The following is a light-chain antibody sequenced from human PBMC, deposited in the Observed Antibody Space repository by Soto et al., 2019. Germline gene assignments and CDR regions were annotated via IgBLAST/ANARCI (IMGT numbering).Light chain of an antibody. J-gene: IGLJ1*01. CDR2: EVN. V-gene: IGLV2-8*01. CDR1: SSDVGGYNY. Sequence: QSALTQPPSASGSPGQSVAISCTGTSSDVGGYNYVSWYQQHPGKAPKLMIYEVNKRPSGVPDRFSGSKSGNTASLTVSGPQAEDEADYDCSSYAGSSNVFGTGTKLTVL. CDR3: SSYAGSSNV.